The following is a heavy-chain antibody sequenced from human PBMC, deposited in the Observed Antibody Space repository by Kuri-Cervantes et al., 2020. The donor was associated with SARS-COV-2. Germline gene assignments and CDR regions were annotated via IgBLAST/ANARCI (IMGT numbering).Heavy chain of an antibody. CDR3: AKDPNGDYVGAFDF. CDR2: IRGGGYTT. D-gene: IGHD4-17*01. J-gene: IGHJ3*01. CDR1: GFTFSRYA. V-gene: IGHV3-23*01. Sequence: GESLKISCAPSGFTFSRYAMIWVRQAPGKGLEWISAIRGGGYTTYYADSVKGRFTISRDNFKNTLYLQINNLRAEDTAVYYCAKDPNGDYVGAFDFWGQGTLVTVSS.